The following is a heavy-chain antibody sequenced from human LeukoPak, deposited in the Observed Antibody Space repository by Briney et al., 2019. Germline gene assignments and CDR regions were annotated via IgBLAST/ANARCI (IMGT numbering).Heavy chain of an antibody. V-gene: IGHV3-7*01. CDR2: IKEDGSEK. Sequence: GGSLRLSCAASGFTFRTYWTSWVRQTPGKGLEWVADIKEDGSEKQYVDSVKGRFTISRDNARNTVYLQMNSLRAEDTAVYYCARDNGRSNWDWGQGTLVTVSS. CDR3: ARDNGRSNWD. J-gene: IGHJ4*02. D-gene: IGHD6-13*01. CDR1: GFTFRTYW.